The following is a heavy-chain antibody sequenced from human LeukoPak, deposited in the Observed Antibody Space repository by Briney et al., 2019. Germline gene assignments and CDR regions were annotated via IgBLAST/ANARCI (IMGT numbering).Heavy chain of an antibody. V-gene: IGHV3-30*04. Sequence: GRSLRLSCAASGFTFSSYAMHWVRQAPGKGLEWVAVISYDGSNKYYADSVKGRFTISRDNSKNTLYLQMNSLRAEDTAVYYCAKDRYSSGFDYWGQGTLVTVSS. D-gene: IGHD6-19*01. CDR1: GFTFSSYA. CDR2: ISYDGSNK. J-gene: IGHJ4*02. CDR3: AKDRYSSGFDY.